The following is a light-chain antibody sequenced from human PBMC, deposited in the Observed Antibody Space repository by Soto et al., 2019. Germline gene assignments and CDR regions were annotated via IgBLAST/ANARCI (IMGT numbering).Light chain of an antibody. CDR1: SSDVGGYNY. CDR3: CSYTTSNTRQIV. Sequence: QSVLTQPASVSGSPGQSITISCTGTSSDVGGYNYVSWYQHHPGKAPKLMIYDVSNRPSGVSNRFSGSKSGNTASLTISGLQPEDEAEYYCCSYTTSNTRQIVFGTGTKVTV. J-gene: IGLJ1*01. V-gene: IGLV2-14*03. CDR2: DVS.